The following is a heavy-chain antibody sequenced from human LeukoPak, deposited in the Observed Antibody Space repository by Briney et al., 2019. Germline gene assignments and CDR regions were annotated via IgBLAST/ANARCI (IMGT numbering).Heavy chain of an antibody. CDR3: AKHLYSSSSSPFDY. Sequence: PGGSLRLSCAASGFTFSSYAMTWVRQAPGKGLEWVSGISGSGGSTYYADSVKGRFTISRDNSKNTLYLQVNSLRAEDTAIYYCAKHLYSSSSSPFDYWGQGTLVTVSS. V-gene: IGHV3-23*01. D-gene: IGHD6-6*01. CDR1: GFTFSSYA. J-gene: IGHJ4*02. CDR2: ISGSGGST.